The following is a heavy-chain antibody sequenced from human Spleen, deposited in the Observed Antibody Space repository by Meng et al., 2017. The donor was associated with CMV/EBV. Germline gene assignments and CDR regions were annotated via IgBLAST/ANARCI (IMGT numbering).Heavy chain of an antibody. J-gene: IGHJ6*02. V-gene: IGHV3-11*06. CDR1: GFTFSDYY. CDR3: ARLEWLLYGDYYYGMDV. D-gene: IGHD3-3*01. CDR2: ISSSSSYI. Sequence: GGSLRLSCAASGFTFSDYYMSWIRQAPGKGLEWVSSISSSSSYIYYADSVKGRFTISRDNAKNSLYLQMNSLRAEDTAVYYCARLEWLLYGDYYYGMDVWGQGTTVTVSS.